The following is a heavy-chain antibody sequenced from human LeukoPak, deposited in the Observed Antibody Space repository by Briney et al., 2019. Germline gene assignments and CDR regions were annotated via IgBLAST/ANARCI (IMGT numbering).Heavy chain of an antibody. J-gene: IGHJ4*02. CDR1: GFTFSSYS. CDR3: ARDSLVVPAAVGNFDY. Sequence: PGGSLRLSCAAPGFTFSSYSMNWVRQAPGKGLEWGSSISSSSSSYIYYADSVKGRFTISRDNAKNPLYLQMNSLRAEDTAVYYCARDSLVVPAAVGNFDYWGQGTLVTVSS. V-gene: IGHV3-21*01. D-gene: IGHD2-2*01. CDR2: ISSSSSSYI.